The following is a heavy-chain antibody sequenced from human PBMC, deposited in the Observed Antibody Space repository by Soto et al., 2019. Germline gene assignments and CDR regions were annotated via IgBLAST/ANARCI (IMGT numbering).Heavy chain of an antibody. J-gene: IGHJ4*02. V-gene: IGHV4-61*01. Sequence: SETLSLTCTVSGGSVSSGSYYWSWIQQPPGKGLEWIGYIYYSGSTNYNPSLKSRVTISVDTSKNQFSLKLSSVTAADTAVYYCARDAYSYGRFDYWGQGTLVTVSS. CDR1: GGSVSSGSYY. CDR3: ARDAYSYGRFDY. D-gene: IGHD5-18*01. CDR2: IYYSGST.